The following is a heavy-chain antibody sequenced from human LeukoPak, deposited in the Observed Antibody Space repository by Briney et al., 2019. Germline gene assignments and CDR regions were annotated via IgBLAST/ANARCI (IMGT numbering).Heavy chain of an antibody. CDR3: GKETGIILVRGAVDY. CDR2: TSGSGGNP. V-gene: IGHV3-23*01. J-gene: IGHJ4*02. CDR1: GFAFSSYA. Sequence: GGSLRLSCAASGFAFSSYAMSWVRQAPGKGLEWVSVTSGSGGNPHYADSVKGRFTISRDNSKNTVYLHMNSLRAEDSALYYCGKETGIILVRGAVDYWGQGTLVTVSS. D-gene: IGHD3-10*01.